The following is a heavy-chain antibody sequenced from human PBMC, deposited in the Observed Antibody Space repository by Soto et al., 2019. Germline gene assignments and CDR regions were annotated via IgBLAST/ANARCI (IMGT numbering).Heavy chain of an antibody. D-gene: IGHD5-12*01. CDR1: GYPFTSYG. CDR3: ARGCIVASIHDAFEI. J-gene: IGHJ3*02. CDR2: ISTYNGNR. V-gene: IGHV1-18*01. Sequence: QGHLLQSGDEVKTPGASVRVSCRASGYPFTSYGISWVRQAPGQGLEWVAWISTYNGNRDTAQKFQGRVTMTLDTSTDTAHMELGDLTSADTGVYYCARGCIVASIHDAFEIWGQGTKVTVSS.